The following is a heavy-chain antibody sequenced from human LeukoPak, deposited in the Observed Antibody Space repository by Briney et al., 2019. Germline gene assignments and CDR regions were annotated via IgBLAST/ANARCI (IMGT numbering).Heavy chain of an antibody. V-gene: IGHV3-74*01. CDR2: INSDGSST. Sequence: GGSLRLSCAASGSXFSQDWMHWVRQAPGKGLVWVSRINSDGSSTNYPDSVKGRFTISRDNAKNTLYLQMNSLRAEDTAVYFCARSSDLSSGFAYWGQGTLVTVSS. D-gene: IGHD6-19*01. CDR1: GSXFSQDW. J-gene: IGHJ4*02. CDR3: ARSSDLSSGFAY.